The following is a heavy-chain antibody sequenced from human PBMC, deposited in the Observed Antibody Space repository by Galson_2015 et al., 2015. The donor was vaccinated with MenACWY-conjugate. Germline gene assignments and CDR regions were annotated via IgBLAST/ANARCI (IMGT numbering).Heavy chain of an antibody. CDR3: AVYCSSTRCYGASGGY. V-gene: IGHV3-74*01. Sequence: SLRLSCAASGFTFSSYWRHWVRQAPGKGVVWVSLINSDGSSTSYADSVKGRFTISRDNAKNTLYLQMNSLRAEDTAVYYCAVYCSSTRCYGASGGYWGQGTLVTVSS. CDR2: INSDGSST. D-gene: IGHD2-2*01. CDR1: GFTFSSYW. J-gene: IGHJ4*02.